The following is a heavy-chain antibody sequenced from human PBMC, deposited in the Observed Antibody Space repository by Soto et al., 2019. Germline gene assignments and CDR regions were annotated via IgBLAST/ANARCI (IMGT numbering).Heavy chain of an antibody. J-gene: IGHJ6*02. CDR3: ARDTKGGRFLEWFIGDYYYGMDV. Sequence: ASVKVSCKASGYTFTSYYMHWVRQATGQGLEWMGRINPSGGSTSYAQKFQGRVTMTRDTSTSTVYMELSSLRSEDTAVYYCARDTKGGRFLEWFIGDYYYGMDVWGQGTTVTVSS. CDR2: INPSGGST. V-gene: IGHV1-46*01. CDR1: GYTFTSYY. D-gene: IGHD3-3*01.